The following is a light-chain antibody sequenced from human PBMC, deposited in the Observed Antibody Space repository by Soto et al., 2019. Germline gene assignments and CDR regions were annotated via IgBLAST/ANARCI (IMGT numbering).Light chain of an antibody. J-gene: IGKJ1*01. CDR2: DAS. V-gene: IGKV1-5*01. Sequence: DIQMTQSPSTLSASVGDRVTITCRASQSISSWLAWYQQKPGKAPKLLIYDASSLESGVPSRFSGSGSGTEFTLTISSLQPDDFATYYCRQYNSYSWTFGQGTKVDNK. CDR3: RQYNSYSWT. CDR1: QSISSW.